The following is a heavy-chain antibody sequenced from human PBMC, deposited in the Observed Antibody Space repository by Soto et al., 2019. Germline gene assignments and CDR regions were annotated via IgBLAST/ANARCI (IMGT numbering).Heavy chain of an antibody. J-gene: IGHJ6*02. CDR2: INPISGGK. V-gene: IGHV1-2*02. D-gene: IGHD2-15*01. Sequence: GASVKVSCKASGYTFTGYYMHWVRQAPGQGLEWMGGINPISGGKNYAQKYQGRVTMTTDKSMSTAYMELSRLRSEDTAVYYCARDIVVVVAATPPYYYYGMDVWGQGTTVTVSS. CDR3: ARDIVVVVAATPPYYYYGMDV. CDR1: GYTFTGYY.